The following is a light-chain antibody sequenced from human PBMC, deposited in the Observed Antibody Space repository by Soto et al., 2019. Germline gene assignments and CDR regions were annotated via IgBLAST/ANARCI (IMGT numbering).Light chain of an antibody. V-gene: IGLV1-40*01. J-gene: IGLJ1*01. CDR2: GNV. Sequence: QSVLTQPPSVSGAPGQRVTISCTGSSSNIGAGYDVHWYQQLPGTAPKLLIYGNVNRPSGVPDRFSGSKSGTSASLAITGLQPEDEADYYCQSYDTSLSGFYVFATGTKVTVL. CDR1: SSNIGAGYD. CDR3: QSYDTSLSGFYV.